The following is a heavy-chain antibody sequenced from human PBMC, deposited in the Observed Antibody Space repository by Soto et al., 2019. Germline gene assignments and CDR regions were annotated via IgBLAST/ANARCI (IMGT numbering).Heavy chain of an antibody. CDR2: INPNSGGT. J-gene: IGHJ4*02. Sequence: ASVKVSCKASGYTFTGYYMHWVRQAPGQGLEWMGWINPNSGGTNYAQKFQGWVTMTRDTSISTAYMELSRLRSDDTAVYYCARDPDIAAAGYYLDYWGRGTLVTVSS. CDR1: GYTFTGYY. D-gene: IGHD6-13*01. CDR3: ARDPDIAAAGYYLDY. V-gene: IGHV1-2*04.